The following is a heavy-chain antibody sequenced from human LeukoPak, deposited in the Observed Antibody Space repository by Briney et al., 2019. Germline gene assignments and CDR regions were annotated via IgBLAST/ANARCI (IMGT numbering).Heavy chain of an antibody. J-gene: IGHJ3*02. CDR2: IYHSGST. V-gene: IGHV4-30-2*01. D-gene: IGHD3-10*01. CDR3: ASTLRGIDAFDI. Sequence: SQTLSLTCAVSGGSISSGGYSWSWIRQPPGKGLEWIGYIYHSGSTYYNPSLKSRVTISVDRSKNQFSLKLSSVTAADTAAYYCASTLRGIDAFDIWGQGTMVTVSS. CDR1: GGSISSGGYS.